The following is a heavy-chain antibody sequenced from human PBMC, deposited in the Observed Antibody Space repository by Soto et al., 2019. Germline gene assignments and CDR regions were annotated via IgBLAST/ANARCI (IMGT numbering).Heavy chain of an antibody. J-gene: IGHJ4*02. D-gene: IGHD3-22*01. V-gene: IGHV1-18*01. CDR3: ARQQGLLPLFDF. CDR1: GYTFTSHR. CDR2: ISAYSGNT. Sequence: ASVKVSCKASGYTFTSHRITWVRQAPGQGLEWMGWISAYSGNTNYAQKFQGRVTLTVDTSTTTAYMELRSLRSDDTAVYYCARQQGLLPLFDFLGQGALVTVCS.